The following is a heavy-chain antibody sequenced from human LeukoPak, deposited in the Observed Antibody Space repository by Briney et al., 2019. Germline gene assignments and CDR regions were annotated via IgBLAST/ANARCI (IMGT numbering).Heavy chain of an antibody. CDR2: ISGSGGST. CDR3: AKGRSIVVVPAAIFDY. D-gene: IGHD2-2*01. Sequence: GESLRLSCAASGFTFSSYAMSWVRQAPGKGLEWVSAISGSGGSTYYADSVKGRFTISRDNSKNTLYLQMNSLRAEDTAVYYCAKGRSIVVVPAAIFDYWGQGTLVTVSS. V-gene: IGHV3-23*01. CDR1: GFTFSSYA. J-gene: IGHJ4*02.